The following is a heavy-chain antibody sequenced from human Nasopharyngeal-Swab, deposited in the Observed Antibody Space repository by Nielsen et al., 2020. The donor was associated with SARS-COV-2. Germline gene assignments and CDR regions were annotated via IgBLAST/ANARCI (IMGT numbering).Heavy chain of an antibody. J-gene: IGHJ6*02. CDR3: AEDRDSGDDSEEYYHYYGMDV. V-gene: IGHV3-23*01. D-gene: IGHD5-12*01. Sequence: GESLKISCAASGFTFSNFAMSWVRQAPGKGLEWVSVISGGSDSTYYTDSVRGRFTISRDNSKNTLNLQMNNLRAEDTAIYYCAEDRDSGDDSEEYYHYYGMDVWGQGAPVTVSS. CDR2: ISGGSDST. CDR1: GFTFSNFA.